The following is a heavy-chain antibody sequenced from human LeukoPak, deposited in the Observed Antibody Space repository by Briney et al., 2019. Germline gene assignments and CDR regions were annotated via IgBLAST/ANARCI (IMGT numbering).Heavy chain of an antibody. CDR1: GFTFSSYG. J-gene: IGHJ4*02. CDR2: ISYDGSNK. Sequence: PGRSLRLSCAASGFTFSSYGMHWVRQAPGKGLEWVAVISYDGSNKYYADSVKGRFTISRDNSKNTLYLQMNSLRAEDTAVYYCAKDQFSVRTSSWPHWGQGTLVTVSS. D-gene: IGHD6-13*01. V-gene: IGHV3-30*18. CDR3: AKDQFSVRTSSWPH.